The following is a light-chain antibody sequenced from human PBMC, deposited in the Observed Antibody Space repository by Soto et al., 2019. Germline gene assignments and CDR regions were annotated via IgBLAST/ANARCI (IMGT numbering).Light chain of an antibody. V-gene: IGKV4-1*01. J-gene: IGKJ2*01. CDR2: WAS. CDR3: QQYESTPPT. CDR1: QSVLYSSNNKNC. Sequence: DIVMTQSPDSLAVSLGERATINCKSSQSVLYSSNNKNCLAWYQQRPGQPPKLLIYWASTRESGVTDRFSGSGSGTDFTLTITSLQAEDVAVYYCQQYESTPPTFGQGTKLEIK.